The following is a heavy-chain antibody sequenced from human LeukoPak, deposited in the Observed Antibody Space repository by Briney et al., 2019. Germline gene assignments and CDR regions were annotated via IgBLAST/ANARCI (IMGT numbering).Heavy chain of an antibody. D-gene: IGHD1/OR15-1a*01. Sequence: PGGSLRLSCAASGFTVSSNYMSWVRQAPGKGLEWVSVIYSCGSTYYADSVKGRFTVSRDNSKNTLYLQMNSLRAEDTAVYSCARDLANSYLFDYWGQGTLVSVSS. CDR3: ARDLANSYLFDY. CDR2: IYSCGST. V-gene: IGHV3-66*03. CDR1: GFTVSSNY. J-gene: IGHJ4*02.